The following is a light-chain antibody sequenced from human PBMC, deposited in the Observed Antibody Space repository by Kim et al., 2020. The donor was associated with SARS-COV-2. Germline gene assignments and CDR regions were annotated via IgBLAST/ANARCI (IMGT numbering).Light chain of an antibody. CDR2: KVS. CDR1: QSLGYSDGNTY. J-gene: IGKJ3*01. CDR3: MQGTHWPFT. V-gene: IGKV2-30*01. Sequence: PDAISCRSRQSLGYSDGNTYLNWFHQRPGQSPRRLIYKVSNRDSGVPDRFSGSGSGTDFTLQISRVEAEDVGVYYCMQGTHWPFTFGPGTKVDIK.